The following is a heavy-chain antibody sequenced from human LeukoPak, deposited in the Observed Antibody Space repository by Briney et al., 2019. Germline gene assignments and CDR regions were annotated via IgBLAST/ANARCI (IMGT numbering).Heavy chain of an antibody. CDR1: GGSISSSSYY. CDR3: ARRYDFWSGYPPPLDY. J-gene: IGHJ4*02. CDR2: IYYSGST. Sequence: SETLSLTCTVPGGSISSSSYYWGWIRQPPGKGLEWIGSIYYSGSTYYNPSLKSRVTISVDTSKNQFSLKLSSVTAADTAVYYCARRYDFWSGYPPPLDYWGQGTLVTVSS. D-gene: IGHD3-3*01. V-gene: IGHV4-39*07.